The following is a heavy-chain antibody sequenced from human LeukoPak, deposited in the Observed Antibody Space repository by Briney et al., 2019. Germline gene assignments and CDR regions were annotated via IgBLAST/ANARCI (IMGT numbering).Heavy chain of an antibody. CDR1: GGSISSSSYY. J-gene: IGHJ1*01. D-gene: IGHD3-22*01. CDR2: IYYSGRT. Sequence: SETLSLTCTVSGGSISSSSYYWGWIRQPPGKGLEWIGSIYYSGRTYYSPSLKSRVTMSVDPSNNQFSLTLRPVTAADTTVYYCARRRYYDGSGYLEWGQGTLLSVSS. V-gene: IGHV4-39*01. CDR3: ARRRYYDGSGYLE.